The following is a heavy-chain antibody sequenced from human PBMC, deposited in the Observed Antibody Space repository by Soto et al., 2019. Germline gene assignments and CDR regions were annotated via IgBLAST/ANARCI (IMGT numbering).Heavy chain of an antibody. CDR2: ISGSGDVT. J-gene: IGHJ6*02. V-gene: IGHV3-20*04. Sequence: EVQLLESGGGLAQPGGSLRLSCTATDHAMSWVRQAPVKGLEWVSAISGSGDVTHYGDSVKGRFTISRDNSKNTMYLQMDSLRVDDTAVYYCATRIYTTIPGGMDVWGQGTTVTVSS. CDR1: DHA. D-gene: IGHD2-2*02. CDR3: ATRIYTTIPGGMDV.